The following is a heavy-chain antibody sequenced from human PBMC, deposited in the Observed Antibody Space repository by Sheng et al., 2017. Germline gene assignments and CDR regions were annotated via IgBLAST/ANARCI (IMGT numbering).Heavy chain of an antibody. Sequence: EVQVLESGGGLVQPWGGPLRLSCAASGFTFSSYAMTWVRQAPGKGLDWVSLISGGAGTTYYADSVKGRFTISRDNSKNTLYLQMNSLRAEDTAVYYCAKIGDPDYLWGSNRHYWYSDLWGRGTLVTVSS. CDR1: GFTFSSYA. CDR3: AKIGDPDYLWGSNRHYWYSDL. D-gene: IGHD3-16*02. CDR2: ISGGAGTT. J-gene: IGHJ2*01. V-gene: IGHV3-23*01.